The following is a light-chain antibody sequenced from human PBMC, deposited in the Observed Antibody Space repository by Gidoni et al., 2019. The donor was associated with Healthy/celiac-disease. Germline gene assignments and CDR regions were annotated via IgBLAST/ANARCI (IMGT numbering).Light chain of an antibody. Sequence: DMQMTQSPSSLSASVGDRVTITCRASQSISSYLNWYQQKPGKAPKLLIYAASSLQSGVPSRFSGSGSGTDFTLTISSLQPEDFATYYCQQCYSTPPTFGQGTKLEIK. J-gene: IGKJ2*01. V-gene: IGKV1-39*01. CDR1: QSISSY. CDR2: AAS. CDR3: QQCYSTPPT.